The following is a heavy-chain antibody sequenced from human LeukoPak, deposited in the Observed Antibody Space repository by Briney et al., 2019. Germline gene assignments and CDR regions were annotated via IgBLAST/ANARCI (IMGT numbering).Heavy chain of an antibody. CDR2: IYYSGST. V-gene: IGHV4-59*08. D-gene: IGHD6-13*01. CDR3: ARAVYSSSWYRVYYFDY. J-gene: IGHJ4*02. Sequence: SETLSLNCTVSGGSISSYFWSWIRQPPGKGLEYIGYIYYSGSTNYNPSLKSRVTISVDTSNNQFSLKLSSVTAADTAVYYCARAVYSSSWYRVYYFDYWGQGTLITVSS. CDR1: GGSISSYF.